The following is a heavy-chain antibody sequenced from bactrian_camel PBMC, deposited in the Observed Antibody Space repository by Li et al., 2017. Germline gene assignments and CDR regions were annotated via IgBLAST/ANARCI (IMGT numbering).Heavy chain of an antibody. CDR1: GFTFSSWW. V-gene: IGHV3S6*01. J-gene: IGHJ6*01. CDR3: AKEQYDCYSGSWCPMGVGFGY. Sequence: VQLVESGGGLVQPGGSLRLSCAASGFTFSSWWMYWVRQGPGKGLEWVSSIYSDGSRIYYSDSVKGRFTISKDNAKNTLYLQLNSLKTEDTAMYYCAKEQYDCYSGSWCPMGVGFGYWGQGTQVTVS. D-gene: IGHD3*01. CDR2: IYSDGSRI.